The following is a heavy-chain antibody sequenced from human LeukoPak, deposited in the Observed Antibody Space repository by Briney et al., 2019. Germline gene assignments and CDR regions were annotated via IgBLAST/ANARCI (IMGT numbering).Heavy chain of an antibody. CDR3: AKPISGGLAVTADWFHP. CDR1: GFTFSSYD. D-gene: IGHD6-19*01. V-gene: IGHV3-13*04. Sequence: GGSLRLSCAASGFTFSSYDMHWVRQTTGKGLEWVSAIDTAGGTYYPGSVEGRFTISRDNSKNTLYLQLNTLRADDTATYYCAKPISGGLAVTADWFHPWGQGTLVVVSS. CDR2: IDTAGGT. J-gene: IGHJ5*01.